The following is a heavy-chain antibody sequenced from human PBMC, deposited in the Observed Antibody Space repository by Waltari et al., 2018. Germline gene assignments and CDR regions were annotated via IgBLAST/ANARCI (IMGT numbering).Heavy chain of an antibody. CDR1: GYTFTGYY. V-gene: IGHV1-2*02. CDR2: INPNSGGT. Sequence: QVQLVQSGAEVKKPGASVKVSCKASGYTFTGYYMHWVRQAPGQGLEWMGWINPNSGGTNYAQKFQGRVTMTRDTSISTAYMELSRLRSDDTAVYYCARSQGITMIVVVKPRFDYWGQGTLVTVSS. D-gene: IGHD3-22*01. J-gene: IGHJ4*02. CDR3: ARSQGITMIVVVKPRFDY.